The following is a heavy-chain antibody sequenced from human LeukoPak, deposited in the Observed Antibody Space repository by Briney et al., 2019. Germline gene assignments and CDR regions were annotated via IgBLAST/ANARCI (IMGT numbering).Heavy chain of an antibody. Sequence: GGSLRLSCAASGFTFSSYSMNWVRQAPGKGLEWVSSISSSSSYIYYADSVKGRLTISRDNAKNSLYLQMNSLRAEDTAVYYCARDAKIAVAAKTYYFDYWGQGTLVTVSS. V-gene: IGHV3-21*01. CDR2: ISSSSSYI. CDR3: ARDAKIAVAAKTYYFDY. CDR1: GFTFSSYS. J-gene: IGHJ4*02. D-gene: IGHD6-19*01.